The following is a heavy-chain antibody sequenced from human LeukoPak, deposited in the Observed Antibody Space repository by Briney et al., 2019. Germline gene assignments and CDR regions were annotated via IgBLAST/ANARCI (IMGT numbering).Heavy chain of an antibody. D-gene: IGHD3-22*01. CDR3: ARGVYYDSSGYYYFDY. CDR2: IYYSGST. V-gene: IGHV4-31*03. Sequence: PSETLSLTCTVSGGSISSGGFYWSWIRQHPGKGLEWIGYIYYSGSTYYNPSLKSRVTISVDTSKNQFSLKLSSVTAADTAVYYCARGVYYDSSGYYYFDYWGQGTLVTVSS. J-gene: IGHJ4*02. CDR1: GGSISSGGFY.